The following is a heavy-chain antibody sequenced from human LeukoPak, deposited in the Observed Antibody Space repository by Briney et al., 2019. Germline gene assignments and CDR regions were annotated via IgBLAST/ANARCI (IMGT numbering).Heavy chain of an antibody. V-gene: IGHV3-30*03. CDR1: GFTFSNYG. CDR3: ARARNNYDSSGFSALDY. CDR2: ISYDGSNK. Sequence: GGSLRLSCAASGFTFSNYGMHWVRQAPGKGLEWVALISYDGSNKYYADSVKGRFTIPRDNSKNTYLQMNSLRAEDTAVYYCARARNNYDSSGFSALDYWGQGTLVTVSS. D-gene: IGHD3-22*01. J-gene: IGHJ4*02.